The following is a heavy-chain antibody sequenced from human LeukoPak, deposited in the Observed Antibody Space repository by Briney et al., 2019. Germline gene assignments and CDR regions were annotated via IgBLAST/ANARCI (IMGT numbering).Heavy chain of an antibody. CDR1: GFTFSSYA. D-gene: IGHD1-26*01. CDR3: ARDQRRRWELLRGLFDY. CDR2: ISYDGSNK. V-gene: IGHV3-30-3*01. J-gene: IGHJ4*02. Sequence: PGGSLRLSCAASGFTFSSYAMHWVRQAPGKGLEWVAVISYDGSNKYYADSVKGRFTISRDNSKNTLYLQMNSLRAEDTAVYYCARDQRRRWELLRGLFDYWGQGTLVTVSS.